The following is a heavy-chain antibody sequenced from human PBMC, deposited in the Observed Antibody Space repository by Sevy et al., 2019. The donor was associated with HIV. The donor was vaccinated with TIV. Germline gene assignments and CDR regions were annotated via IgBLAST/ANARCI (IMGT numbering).Heavy chain of an antibody. D-gene: IGHD6-19*01. V-gene: IGHV4-34*01. CDR1: GGSFSAYY. CDR2: INRSGST. J-gene: IGHJ3*02. CDR3: GRVYSSAPHFDI. Sequence: SETLSLTCGVSGGSFSAYYWGWIRQPPGKGLEWIGEINRSGSTNYNPSLKSPVTISVDTSKKQFSLNLSSVTAADTAVYYCGRVYSSAPHFDIWGQGTMVTVSS.